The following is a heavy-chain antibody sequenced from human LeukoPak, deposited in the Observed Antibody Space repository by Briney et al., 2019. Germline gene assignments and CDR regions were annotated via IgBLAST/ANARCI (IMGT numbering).Heavy chain of an antibody. J-gene: IGHJ6*03. D-gene: IGHD2-8*01. V-gene: IGHV3-23*01. CDR1: GFTFSSYG. CDR2: ISGSGGST. Sequence: PGGSLRLSCAASGFTFSSYGMSWVRQAPGKGLGWVSAISGSGGSTSYADSVKGRFTISRDNSKNTLYLQMNSLRAEDTAVYYCAKDRCSNGIGCYYYYMDVWGXGTTVTIS. CDR3: AKDRCSNGIGCYYYYMDV.